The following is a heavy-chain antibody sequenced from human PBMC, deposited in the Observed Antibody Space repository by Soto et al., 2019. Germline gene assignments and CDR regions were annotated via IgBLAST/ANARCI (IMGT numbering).Heavy chain of an antibody. CDR1: GGSIDSSTYS. V-gene: IGHV4-39*01. CDR2: CYYSGST. J-gene: IGHJ6*02. Sequence: SETLSLTCTVSGGSIDSSTYSWGWIRQPPGKGLEWIGSCYYSGSTYYSPSLKSRVSMSVDTSKNQFSLKLTSVTAADTAVYYCARCYGTRNSYSGMDVWGQGTTVTVSS. D-gene: IGHD3-10*01. CDR3: ARCYGTRNSYSGMDV.